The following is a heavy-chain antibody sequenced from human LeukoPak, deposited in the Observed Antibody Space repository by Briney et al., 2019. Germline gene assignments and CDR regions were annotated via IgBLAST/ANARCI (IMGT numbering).Heavy chain of an antibody. CDR3: ARDHYHFDY. J-gene: IGHJ4*02. CDR2: ISSSGSTI. CDR1: GFTVSSNY. V-gene: IGHV3-11*04. Sequence: GGSLRLSCAASGFTVSSNYMSWIRQAPGKGLVWVSYISSSGSTIYYADSVKGRFTISRDNAKNSLYLQMNSLRAEDTAVYYCARDHYHFDYWGQGTLVTVSS. D-gene: IGHD1-26*01.